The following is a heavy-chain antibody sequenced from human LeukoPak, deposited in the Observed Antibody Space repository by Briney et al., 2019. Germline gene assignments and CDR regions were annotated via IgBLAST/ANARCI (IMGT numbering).Heavy chain of an antibody. J-gene: IGHJ4*02. CDR2: INPNSGGT. Sequence: GASVKVSCKASGYTFTGYYMHWVRQAPGQGLEWMGWINPNSGGTNYAQKLQGRVTMTTDTSTNTAYMELWSLRSDDTAVYYCARHYDGSGSTLDYWGQGTLVTVSS. CDR1: GYTFTGYY. D-gene: IGHD3-22*01. CDR3: ARHYDGSGSTLDY. V-gene: IGHV1-2*02.